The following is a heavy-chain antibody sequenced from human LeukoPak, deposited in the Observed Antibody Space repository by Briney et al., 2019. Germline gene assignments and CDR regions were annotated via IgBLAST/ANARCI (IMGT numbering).Heavy chain of an antibody. V-gene: IGHV3-30*04. CDR1: GFTFRTCG. J-gene: IGHJ4*02. D-gene: IGHD1-1*01. Sequence: GGSLRLSCVTSGFTFRTCGVHWVREAPGKGLEWVALMSSDGIKTYYADSVKGRFTISRDSSKDTLYLRMSSLRPDDTAVYYCAKDHAGTGRAFEYWGQGTLVTVSS. CDR2: MSSDGIKT. CDR3: AKDHAGTGRAFEY.